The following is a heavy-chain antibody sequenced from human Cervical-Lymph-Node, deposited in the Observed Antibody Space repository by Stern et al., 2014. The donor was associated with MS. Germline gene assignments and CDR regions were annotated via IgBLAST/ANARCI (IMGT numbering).Heavy chain of an antibody. J-gene: IGHJ4*02. CDR3: ARDRFWSGYLPLEYFDY. CDR2: VSAYNVNT. D-gene: IGHD3-3*01. CDR1: GYTFTSYG. V-gene: IGHV1-18*04. Sequence: VQLVQSGAEVKKPGASVKVSCKASGYTFTSYGISWVRQAPGQGLEWMGWVSAYNVNTNYAQKLQGRVTMTTDTSTSTAYMELRSLRSDDTAVYYCARDRFWSGYLPLEYFDYWGQGTLVTVSS.